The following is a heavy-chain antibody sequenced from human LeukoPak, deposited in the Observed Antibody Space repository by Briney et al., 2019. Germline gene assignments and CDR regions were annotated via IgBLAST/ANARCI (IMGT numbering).Heavy chain of an antibody. J-gene: IGHJ4*02. CDR2: INPNSGGT. CDR3: AREFLEYSSSQYYFDY. Sequence: ASVKVSCKASGYTFTGYYMHWVRQAPGQGLEWMGWINPNSGGTNYAQKFQGRVTMARDTSISTAYMELSRLRSDDTAVYYCAREFLEYSSSQYYFDYWGQGTLVTVSS. V-gene: IGHV1-2*02. D-gene: IGHD6-13*01. CDR1: GYTFTGYY.